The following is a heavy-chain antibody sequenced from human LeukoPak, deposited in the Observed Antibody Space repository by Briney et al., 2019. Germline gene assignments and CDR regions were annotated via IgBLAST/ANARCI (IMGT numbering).Heavy chain of an antibody. D-gene: IGHD5-24*01. CDR3: AREMATIVFDY. V-gene: IGHV3-33*01. J-gene: IGHJ4*02. CDR2: IWYDGSNK. CDR1: GFTFSSYG. Sequence: PGGSLRLSCAASGFTFSSYGMHWVRQAPGKGLEWVAVIWYDGSNKYYADSVKGRFTISRDNSKNTLYLQMNSLRAEDTAVYYCAREMATIVFDYWGQGTLVTVSS.